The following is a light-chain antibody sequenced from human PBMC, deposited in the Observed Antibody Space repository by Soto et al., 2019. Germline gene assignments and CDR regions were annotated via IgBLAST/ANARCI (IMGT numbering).Light chain of an antibody. CDR3: QQYNDSFPYT. CDR1: QSISRW. J-gene: IGKJ2*01. Sequence: DIQMTQSPSTLSASVGDRVTITCRASQSISRWLAWYQQKPGTVPKLLIYEASTLESGVPSRFGGSRSGTEFTLTVSSLQPDDFATYYCQQYNDSFPYTFGQGTKLEIK. CDR2: EAS. V-gene: IGKV1-5*03.